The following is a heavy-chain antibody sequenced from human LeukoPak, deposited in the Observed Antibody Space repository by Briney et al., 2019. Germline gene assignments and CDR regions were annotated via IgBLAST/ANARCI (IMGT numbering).Heavy chain of an antibody. V-gene: IGHV3-7*03. D-gene: IGHD3-10*01. CDR2: IKQDGSEK. J-gene: IGHJ6*04. CDR1: GFTFSSYW. CDR3: ARDYYGSGSYYPIWWDYYGMDV. Sequence: TGGSLRLSCAASGFTFSSYWMSWVRQAPGKGLEWVANIKQDGSEKYYVDSVKGRFTISRDNAKNSLYLQMNSLRAEDTAVYYCARDYYGSGSYYPIWWDYYGMDVWGKGTTVTVSS.